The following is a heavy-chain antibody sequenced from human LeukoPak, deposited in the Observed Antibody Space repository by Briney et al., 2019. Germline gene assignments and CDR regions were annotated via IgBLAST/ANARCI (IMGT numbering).Heavy chain of an antibody. CDR1: GFTFSSYW. V-gene: IGHV3-74*03. D-gene: IGHD3-22*01. CDR3: ARGGDYYDSSGYFWRPAEIDY. Sequence: GGSLRLSCAASGFTFSSYWMHWVRQAPGKGLVWVSRINRDGSTTTYADSVKGRFTVSRDNAKNTLNLQTNSLRAEDTAVYYCARGGDYYDSSGYFWRPAEIDYWGQGTLVTVSS. J-gene: IGHJ4*02. CDR2: INRDGSTT.